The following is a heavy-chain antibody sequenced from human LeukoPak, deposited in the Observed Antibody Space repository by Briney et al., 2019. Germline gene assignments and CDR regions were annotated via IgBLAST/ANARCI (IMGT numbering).Heavy chain of an antibody. CDR1: GYTISSYE. CDR3: ARDPADHGDLREDAHYYALDV. V-gene: IGHV1-18*04. J-gene: IGHJ6*02. Sequence: GASVKVSCKAFGYTISSYEMNWVRQAPGQGFEWMGWINTYNGNTNYAHKFRGRVTMTTDTSTRTVYMEVRSLRSDDTAVYYCARDPADHGDLREDAHYYALDVWGQGTTVTVSS. D-gene: IGHD4-17*01. CDR2: INTYNGNT.